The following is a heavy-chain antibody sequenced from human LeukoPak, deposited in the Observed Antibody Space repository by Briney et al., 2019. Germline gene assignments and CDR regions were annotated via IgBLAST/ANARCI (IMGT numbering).Heavy chain of an antibody. D-gene: IGHD6-13*01. CDR1: GYTFTSYG. J-gene: IGHJ4*02. Sequence: ASVKVSCKASGYTFTSYGISWVRQATGQGLEWMGWMNPNSGNTGYAQKFQGRVTITRNTSISTAYMELSSLRSEDTAVYYCARGRSSSWYIDYWGQGTLVTVSS. CDR2: MNPNSGNT. V-gene: IGHV1-8*03. CDR3: ARGRSSSWYIDY.